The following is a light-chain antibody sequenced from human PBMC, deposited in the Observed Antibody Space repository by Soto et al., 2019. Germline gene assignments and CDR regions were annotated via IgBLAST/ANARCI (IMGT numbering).Light chain of an antibody. J-gene: IGKJ4*01. CDR1: QNVGSW. CDR3: QQSDDCPRT. CDR2: DAS. V-gene: IGKV3-11*01. Sequence: EILLTQSPASLSSSPGERATISCGASQNVGSWLAWYQQKPGQAPRLLIYDASNRETGIPARFSGSGSGTDFTLTISSLEPEDFAVYYCQQSDDCPRTFGEGTKVDIK.